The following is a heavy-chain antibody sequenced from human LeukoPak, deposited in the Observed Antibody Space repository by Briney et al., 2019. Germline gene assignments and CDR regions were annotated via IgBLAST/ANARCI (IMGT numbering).Heavy chain of an antibody. V-gene: IGHV4-34*01. CDR3: ARRRNYYYYMDV. Sequence: PSETLSLTCAVYGGSFSGYYWSWIRQPPGKGLEWIGEINHSGSTNYNPSLKSRVTISVDTSKNQFSLKLSSVTAADTAVYYCARRRNYYYYMDVWGKGTTVTISS. CDR2: INHSGST. CDR1: GGSFSGYY. J-gene: IGHJ6*03.